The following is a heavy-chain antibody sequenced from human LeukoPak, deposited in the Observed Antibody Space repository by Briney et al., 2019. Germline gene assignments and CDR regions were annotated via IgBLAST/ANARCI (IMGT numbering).Heavy chain of an antibody. D-gene: IGHD3-22*01. J-gene: IGHJ3*02. CDR2: IYTSGDT. V-gene: IGHV4-61*02. Sequence: SETLSLTCTVSGDSISSDTYYWNWIRQSAGKGLEWIGRIYTSGDTYYNPSLKSRVTISVDTSKNQFSLKLTSGTAADAAMYYCAREYRSGYFYVHDAFDMWGQGTMVIVSS. CDR1: GDSISSDTYY. CDR3: AREYRSGYFYVHDAFDM.